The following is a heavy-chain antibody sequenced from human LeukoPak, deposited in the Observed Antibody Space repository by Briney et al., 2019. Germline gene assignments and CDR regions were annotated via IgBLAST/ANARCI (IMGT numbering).Heavy chain of an antibody. Sequence: SETLSLTCSVSGGSISSSSYYWGWIRQSPGKGLEWIGSMYYRGTTYQNSSLKSRVTLSIDTSNNQFSLKLTSVTAADTAVYYCVREYSRSVVAGSQLDLWGQGLLVTVSS. CDR3: VREYSRSVVAGSQLDL. V-gene: IGHV4-39*02. J-gene: IGHJ4*02. D-gene: IGHD2-21*01. CDR2: MYYRGTT. CDR1: GGSISSSSYY.